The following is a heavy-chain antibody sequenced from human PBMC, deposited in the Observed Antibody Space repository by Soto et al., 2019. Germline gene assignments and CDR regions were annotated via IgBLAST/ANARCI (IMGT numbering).Heavy chain of an antibody. D-gene: IGHD6-13*01. J-gene: IGHJ4*02. CDR3: ARVVASAADFDY. CDR2: INPSGGST. CDR1: GYTFTSYY. V-gene: IGHV1-46*01. Sequence: ASVKVSCKASGYTFTSYYMHWVRQAPGQGLEWMGIINPSGGSTSYAQKFQGRVTMTTDTSTSTVYMELRSLRSEDTAVFYCARVVASAADFDYWGQGTLVTVSS.